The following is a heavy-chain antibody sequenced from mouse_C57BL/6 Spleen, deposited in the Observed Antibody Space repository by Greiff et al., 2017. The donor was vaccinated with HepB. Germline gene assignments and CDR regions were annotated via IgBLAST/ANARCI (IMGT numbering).Heavy chain of an antibody. CDR3: ARGDYYGSSYSYWYFDV. Sequence: EVMLVESGGGLVKPGGSLKLSCAASGFTFSSYAMSWVRQTPEKRLEWVATISDGGSYTYYPDNVKGRFTISRDNAKNNLYLQMSHLKSEDTAMYYCARGDYYGSSYSYWYFDVWGTGTTVTVSS. J-gene: IGHJ1*03. CDR2: ISDGGSYT. D-gene: IGHD1-1*01. CDR1: GFTFSSYA. V-gene: IGHV5-4*03.